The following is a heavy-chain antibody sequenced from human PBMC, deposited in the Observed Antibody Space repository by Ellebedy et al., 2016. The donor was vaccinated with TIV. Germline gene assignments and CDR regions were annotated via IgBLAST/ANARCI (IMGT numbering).Heavy chain of an antibody. V-gene: IGHV4-34*01. Sequence: MPGGSLRLSCAVYGGSFSGYYWSWIRQPPGKGLEWIGEINHSGSTNYNPSLKSRVTISVDTSKNQFSLKLSSVTAADTAVYYCARPQYCSGGSCYYGMDVWGQGTTVTVSS. D-gene: IGHD2-15*01. CDR3: ARPQYCSGGSCYYGMDV. J-gene: IGHJ6*02. CDR1: GGSFSGYY. CDR2: INHSGST.